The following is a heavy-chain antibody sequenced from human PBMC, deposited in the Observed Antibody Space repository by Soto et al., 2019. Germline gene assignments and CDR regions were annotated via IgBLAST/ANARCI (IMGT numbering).Heavy chain of an antibody. D-gene: IGHD3-10*01. CDR3: AKDLSYYGSGSYYTKDYYYYGMDV. V-gene: IGHV3-30*18. CDR2: ISYDGSNK. Sequence: QVQLVESGGGVVQPGRSLRLSCAASGFTFSSYGMHWVRQAPGKGLEWVAGISYDGSNKYYADSVKGRFTISRDNSKNPLYLQMNSLRAEDTAVYYCAKDLSYYGSGSYYTKDYYYYGMDVWGQGTTVTVSS. J-gene: IGHJ6*02. CDR1: GFTFSSYG.